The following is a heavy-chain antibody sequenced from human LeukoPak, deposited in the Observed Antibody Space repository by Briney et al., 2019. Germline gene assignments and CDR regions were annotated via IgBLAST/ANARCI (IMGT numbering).Heavy chain of an antibody. CDR1: GYTFTSYG. CDR3: ARDRGPYCSSTSCYTSGFDP. CDR2: IGAYNGNT. D-gene: IGHD2-2*02. J-gene: IGHJ5*02. Sequence: ASVKVSCKASGYTFTSYGISWVRQAPGQGLEWMGWIGAYNGNTNYAQKLQGRVTMTTDTSTSTAYMELRSLRSDDTAVYYCARDRGPYCSSTSCYTSGFDPWGQGTLVTVSS. V-gene: IGHV1-18*01.